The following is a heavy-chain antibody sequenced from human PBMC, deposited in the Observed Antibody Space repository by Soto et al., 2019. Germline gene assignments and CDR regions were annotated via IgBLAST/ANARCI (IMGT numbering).Heavy chain of an antibody. CDR2: ISGSGGST. CDR3: ARDYLYCGGDCYSDY. Sequence: EVQLLESGGGLVQPGGSLRLSCAASGFTFSSYAMSWVRQAPGKGLEWVSAISGSGGSTYYADSVKGRFTISRDNAKNSLYLQMNSLRAEDTAVYYCARDYLYCGGDCYSDYWGQGTLVTVSS. CDR1: GFTFSSYA. J-gene: IGHJ4*02. D-gene: IGHD2-21*02. V-gene: IGHV3-23*01.